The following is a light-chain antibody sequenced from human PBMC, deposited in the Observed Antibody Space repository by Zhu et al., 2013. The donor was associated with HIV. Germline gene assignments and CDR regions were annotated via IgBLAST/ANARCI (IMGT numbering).Light chain of an antibody. Sequence: QSALTQPRSVSGSPGQSVTISCTGSSRDVGNYKLVSWYQQHPGKVPKLIIFEVNKRPSGVSIRFSGSKSGNTASLTISDLQAEDEADYYCCSYVGSSAYVFGSGTKVTVL. CDR3: CSYVGSSAYV. V-gene: IGLV2-23*02. CDR1: SRDVGNYKL. CDR2: EVN. J-gene: IGLJ1*01.